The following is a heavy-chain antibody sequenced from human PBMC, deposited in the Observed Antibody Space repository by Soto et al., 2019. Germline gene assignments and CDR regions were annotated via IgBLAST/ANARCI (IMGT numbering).Heavy chain of an antibody. CDR3: ASHKRFLEWFVWFDP. J-gene: IGHJ5*02. CDR1: GGSISSSY. V-gene: IGHV4-59*08. CDR2: ISYSGST. Sequence: SETLSLTCTVSGGSISSSYWSWIRQPPGKGLEWIGYISYSGSTNYNPSLKSRVTISVDTSKNHFSLKLSSVTAADTAVYYCASHKRFLEWFVWFDPWGQGTLVTVSS. D-gene: IGHD3-3*01.